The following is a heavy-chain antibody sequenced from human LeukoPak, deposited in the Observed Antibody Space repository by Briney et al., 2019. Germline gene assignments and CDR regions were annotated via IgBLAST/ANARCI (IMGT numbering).Heavy chain of an antibody. CDR2: INHSGST. CDR3: ARVVGHDAFDI. V-gene: IGHV4-34*01. Sequence: SETLSLTCPVYGGSFSGYYWSWTRQPPGKGLEWIGEINHSGSTNYNPSLKSRVTISVDTSKNQFSLKLSSVTAADTAVYYCARVVGHDAFDIWGQGTMVTVSS. D-gene: IGHD1-26*01. CDR1: GGSFSGYY. J-gene: IGHJ3*02.